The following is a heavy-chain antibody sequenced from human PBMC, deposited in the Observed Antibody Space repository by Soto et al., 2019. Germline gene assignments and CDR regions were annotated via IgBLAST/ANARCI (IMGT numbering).Heavy chain of an antibody. J-gene: IGHJ4*02. Sequence: GGSLRLSCAASELTVSNNYMSWVRQAPGKGLEWVSIIYSGGSTYYADSVTGRFTISRDKSKNQVVLTMTDMDPVDTATYYCAHSARYYDILTGQYFPLNFDYWGLGTLVTVSS. CDR1: ELTVSNNY. CDR3: AHSARYYDILTGQYFPLNFDY. CDR2: IYSGGST. D-gene: IGHD3-9*01. V-gene: IGHV3-53*05.